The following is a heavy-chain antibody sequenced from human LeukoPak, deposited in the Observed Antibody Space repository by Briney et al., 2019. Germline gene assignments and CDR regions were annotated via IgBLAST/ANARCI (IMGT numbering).Heavy chain of an antibody. CDR3: ARDMVSTWPYFYTYYYMDV. D-gene: IGHD3-22*01. J-gene: IGHJ6*03. CDR1: GASITAHS. Sequence: KTSETLSLTCTVPGASITAHSWNWIRQPAGKALEWIGRIHGNGSTNYNPSLKSRVTMSLDTSKSQFSLKLPSVTAADTALYYCARDMVSTWPYFYTYYYMDVWGQGTTVAVSS. CDR2: IHGNGST. V-gene: IGHV4-4*07.